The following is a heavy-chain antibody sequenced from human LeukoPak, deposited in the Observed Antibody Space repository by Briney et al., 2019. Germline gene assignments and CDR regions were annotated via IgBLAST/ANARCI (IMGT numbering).Heavy chain of an antibody. CDR1: GGSISSGGYY. CDR2: IYYSGST. Sequence: SETLSLTCTVSGGSISSGGYYWSWIRQHPGKGLEWIGYIYYSGSTNYNPSLKSRVTISVDTSKNQFSLKLSSVTAADTAVYYCARYIVVVVAATGTFDYWGQGTLVTVSS. CDR3: ARYIVVVVAATGTFDY. V-gene: IGHV4-61*08. D-gene: IGHD2-15*01. J-gene: IGHJ4*02.